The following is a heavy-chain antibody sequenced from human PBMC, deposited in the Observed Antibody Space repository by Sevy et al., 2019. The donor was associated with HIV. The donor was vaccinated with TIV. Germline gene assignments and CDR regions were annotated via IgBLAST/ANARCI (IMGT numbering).Heavy chain of an antibody. J-gene: IGHJ5*02. D-gene: IGHD4-17*01. CDR1: GFSLSTSGVG. CDR2: IYWDDDK. Sequence: SGPTLVNPTQTLTLTCTFSGFSLSTSGVGVGWIRQPPGKALEWLALIYWDDDKRYSPSLKGRLTISKDTSKNQVVLTMTNMDPVDTATYYCARSDYGDYVKWFDPWGQGTLVTVSS. V-gene: IGHV2-5*02. CDR3: ARSDYGDYVKWFDP.